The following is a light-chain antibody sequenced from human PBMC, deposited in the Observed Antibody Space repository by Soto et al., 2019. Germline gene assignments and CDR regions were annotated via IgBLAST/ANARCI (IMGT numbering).Light chain of an antibody. Sequence: EIVLTQSPATLSLSPGERATLSCRASQSVSSNLAWYQQKPGQAPRLLISGASSRATGIPDRFSGSGSGTDFTLTVTSLEPEDFAMYFCQHYGGSPITFGQGTRLEIK. V-gene: IGKV3-20*01. CDR3: QHYGGSPIT. CDR2: GAS. J-gene: IGKJ5*01. CDR1: QSVSSN.